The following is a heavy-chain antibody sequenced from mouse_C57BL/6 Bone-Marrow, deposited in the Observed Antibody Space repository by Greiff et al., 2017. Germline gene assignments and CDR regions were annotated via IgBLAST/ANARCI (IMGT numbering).Heavy chain of an antibody. Sequence: EVQLVESGGGLVKPGGSLKLSCAASGFTFSDYGMHWVRQAPEKGLEWVAYISSGSSTTYYADTVKGRFTISRDNAKNTLFLQMTSLRSEDTAVCYCARSDPAWFAYGGQGTLVTVSA. CDR1: GFTFSDYG. V-gene: IGHV5-17*01. J-gene: IGHJ3*01. CDR2: ISSGSSTT. CDR3: ARSDPAWFAY.